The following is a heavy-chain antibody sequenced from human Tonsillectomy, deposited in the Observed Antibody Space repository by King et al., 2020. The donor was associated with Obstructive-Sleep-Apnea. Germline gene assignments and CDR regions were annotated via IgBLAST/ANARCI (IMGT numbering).Heavy chain of an antibody. CDR2: IYYSVFT. V-gene: IGHV4-59*08. D-gene: IGHD1-1*01. J-gene: IGHJ4*02. CDR1: VGSITNYY. Sequence: QLQESGPGLVRPSETLSLTCTVPVGSITNYYWGWIRQPPGTGLEWIGYIYYSVFTAYNPALRGRVTISFDTSKNQLSLRVTSVTAADTAEYFCARWNEGFDYWGQGTLVTVSS. CDR3: ARWNEGFDY.